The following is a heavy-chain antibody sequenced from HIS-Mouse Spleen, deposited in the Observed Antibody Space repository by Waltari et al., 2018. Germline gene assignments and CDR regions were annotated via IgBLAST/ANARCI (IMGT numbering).Heavy chain of an antibody. D-gene: IGHD6-6*01. CDR2: IYYSGCT. V-gene: IGHV4-59*08. J-gene: IGHJ3*02. CDR3: ARQLGGARPGAFDI. CDR1: GGSISSYY. Sequence: QVQLQESGPGLVKPSETLSLTCTVSGGSISSYYWSWIRQPPGKGLEWIGYIYYSGCTNHNPSLKSRVTISVDTSKNQFSLKLSSVTAADTAVYYCARQLGGARPGAFDIWGQGTMVTVSS.